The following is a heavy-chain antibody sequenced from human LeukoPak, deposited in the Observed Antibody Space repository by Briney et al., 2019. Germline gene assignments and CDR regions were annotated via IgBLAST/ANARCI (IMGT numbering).Heavy chain of an antibody. J-gene: IGHJ6*03. Sequence: SETLSLTCTVSGGSISSYYWSWIRQPPGKGLEWIGYIYYSGSTNYNPSLKSRVAISVDTSKNQFSLKLSSVTAADTAVYYCARISSGWYGNYYYYMDVWGKGTTVTVSS. CDR2: IYYSGST. V-gene: IGHV4-59*01. CDR1: GGSISSYY. CDR3: ARISSGWYGNYYYYMDV. D-gene: IGHD6-19*01.